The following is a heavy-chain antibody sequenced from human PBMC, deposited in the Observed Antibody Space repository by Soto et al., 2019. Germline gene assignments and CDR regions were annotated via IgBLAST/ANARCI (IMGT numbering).Heavy chain of an antibody. Sequence: ASVNVSCKASRYTFTSYYMHWVRQAPGQGLEWMGIINPSGGSTSYAQKFKGRVTMTRDTSTSTVYMELSSLRSEDTVVYYCARDGSSGWPYFDYWGQGTLVTVS. CDR3: ARDGSSGWPYFDY. J-gene: IGHJ4*02. V-gene: IGHV1-46*01. CDR2: INPSGGST. D-gene: IGHD6-19*01. CDR1: RYTFTSYY.